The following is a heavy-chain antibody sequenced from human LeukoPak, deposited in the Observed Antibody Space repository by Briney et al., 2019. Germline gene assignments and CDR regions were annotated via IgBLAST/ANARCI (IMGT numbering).Heavy chain of an antibody. CDR1: GFTFDDYG. Sequence: GGSLRLSCAASGFTFDDYGMSWVRQAPGKGLEWVSGINWNGGSTGYADSVKGRFTISRDNAKNSLYLQMNSLRAEDTALYYCASGISAGLFDNWGQGTLVTVSS. CDR3: ASGISAGLFDN. V-gene: IGHV3-20*04. J-gene: IGHJ4*02. CDR2: INWNGGST. D-gene: IGHD6-25*01.